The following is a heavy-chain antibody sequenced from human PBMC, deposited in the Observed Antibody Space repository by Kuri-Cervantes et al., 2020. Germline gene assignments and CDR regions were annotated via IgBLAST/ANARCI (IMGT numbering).Heavy chain of an antibody. V-gene: IGHV3-21*03. CDR2: ISSGGSYK. J-gene: IGHJ6*03. Sequence: GESLKISCVASGFTFSDYWMSWVRQAPGKGLEWVASISSGGSYKYHAESVKGRITTSRDNAKNSLYVQMSSLRAEDTGVYYCARQGSDSHFYYMDVWGKGTTVTVSS. D-gene: IGHD3-10*01. CDR1: GFTFSDYW. CDR3: ARQGSDSHFYYMDV.